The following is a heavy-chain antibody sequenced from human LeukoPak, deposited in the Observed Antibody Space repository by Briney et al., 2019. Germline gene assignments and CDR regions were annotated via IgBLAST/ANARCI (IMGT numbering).Heavy chain of an antibody. CDR1: GFTFSSYA. V-gene: IGHV3-23*01. J-gene: IGHJ4*02. CDR3: AKTSYDSSGYYYFDY. D-gene: IGHD3-22*01. Sequence: GGSLRLSCAASGFTFSSYAMNWVRQAPGEWLEWVSSITASGSCIYYADSVKGRFTISRDDAKNPMYLQRDSLRAEDTAVYYCAKTSYDSSGYYYFDYWGQGTLVTVSS. CDR2: ITASGSCI.